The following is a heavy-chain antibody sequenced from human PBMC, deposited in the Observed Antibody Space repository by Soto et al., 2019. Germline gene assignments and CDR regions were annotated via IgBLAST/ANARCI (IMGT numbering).Heavy chain of an antibody. Sequence: SETLSLTCNVSGASLSGYSWSWIRQPPGKGLEWIGRIYATGGSDYNPSFKRRLTISVGMSKKQFSLTLRSVTAAPTAMYYCVRDGTKNLRNWFDPWGQGILVTVSS. J-gene: IGHJ5*02. V-gene: IGHV4-4*07. CDR1: GASLSGYS. D-gene: IGHD1-1*01. CDR3: VRDGTKNLRNWFDP. CDR2: IYATGGS.